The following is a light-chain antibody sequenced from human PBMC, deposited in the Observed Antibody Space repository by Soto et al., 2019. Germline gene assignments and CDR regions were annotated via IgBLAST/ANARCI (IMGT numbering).Light chain of an antibody. J-gene: IGKJ5*01. CDR2: GAS. V-gene: IGKV3-11*01. CDR3: QQRNIGPPVT. Sequence: EIVLTRSPATLSVAPGAHTTLSGRASQSVSSNLAWYQQKPGQAPRLLIYGASNRATGIPARFSGSGSGTDFTLTISSLEPEDFAVYYCQQRNIGPPVTFGQGTRLEIK. CDR1: QSVSSN.